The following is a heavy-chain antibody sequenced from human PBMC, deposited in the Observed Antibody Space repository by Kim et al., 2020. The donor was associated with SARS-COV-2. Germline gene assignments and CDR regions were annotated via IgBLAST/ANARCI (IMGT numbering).Heavy chain of an antibody. CDR2: IYNSGSP. D-gene: IGHD6-19*01. J-gene: IGHJ4*02. Sequence: SETLSLTCTVSGGSISSYYWSWIRQPPGKGLEWIGHIYNSGSPNYKPSLKSRVTISVETSKNQFSLKLSSVTAADTAVYYCARYSSGSYPSLDYWGQGTL. V-gene: IGHV4-59*08. CDR1: GGSISSYY. CDR3: ARYSSGSYPSLDY.